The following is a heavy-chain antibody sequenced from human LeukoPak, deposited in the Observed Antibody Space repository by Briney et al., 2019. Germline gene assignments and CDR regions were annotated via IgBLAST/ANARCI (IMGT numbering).Heavy chain of an antibody. V-gene: IGHV3-23*01. Sequence: GGSLRLSCAASGFTFSSYSMNWVRQAPGKGLEWVSGISGSGDNTYYADSVKGRFTISRDNSKNTLYVQVNSLGTEDTAAYYCAKGSYYDSSGSFYFDYWGQGTLVAVSS. CDR3: AKGSYYDSSGSFYFDY. J-gene: IGHJ4*02. CDR2: ISGSGDNT. CDR1: GFTFSSYS. D-gene: IGHD3-22*01.